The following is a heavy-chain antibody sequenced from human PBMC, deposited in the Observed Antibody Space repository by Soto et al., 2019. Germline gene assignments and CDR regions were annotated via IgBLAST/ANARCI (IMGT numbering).Heavy chain of an antibody. CDR2: IGSGDT. V-gene: IGHV1-18*01. CDR1: GYSFDSYA. Sequence: QVQLVQSETTQEKPGASVKVSCEAFGYSFDSYAYSWVRQAPGQGLEWMGRIGSGDTKYAQKLRGRVTMTTDTSTNTAYMELRSLRSDDTALYYCARENDPYGFDLWGQGTMVTVSS. J-gene: IGHJ3*01. CDR3: ARENDPYGFDL.